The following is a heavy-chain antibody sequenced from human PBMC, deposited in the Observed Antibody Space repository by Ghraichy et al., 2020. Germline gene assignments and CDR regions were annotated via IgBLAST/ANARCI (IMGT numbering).Heavy chain of an antibody. V-gene: IGHV4-31*03. J-gene: IGHJ6*02. D-gene: IGHD2-2*02. CDR2: IYFSGSP. CDR1: GGSISSGGYY. Sequence: SLNISCTVSGGSISSGGYYWSWIRQHPGKGLEWIGYIYFSGSPFYNPSLKSRVTISVDTSKNQFSLKLYSVTAADTAVYYCAAELGYCSSTSCYTGGYGVDVWGQGTTVTVSS. CDR3: AAELGYCSSTSCYTGGYGVDV.